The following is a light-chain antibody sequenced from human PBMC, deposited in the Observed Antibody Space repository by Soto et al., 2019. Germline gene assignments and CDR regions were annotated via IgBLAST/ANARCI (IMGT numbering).Light chain of an antibody. CDR3: QHAKSFPVT. Sequence: DIQMTQSPSSLSASVGDTVTITCRSSQDVGRWLSWYQQKPGKAPKILIFAASSLQSGVPSRFSGSGSGTDFTLTITSLQSEHFATYYCQHAKSFPVTFGQGTRLEIK. J-gene: IGKJ5*01. CDR2: AAS. V-gene: IGKV1D-12*01. CDR1: QDVGRW.